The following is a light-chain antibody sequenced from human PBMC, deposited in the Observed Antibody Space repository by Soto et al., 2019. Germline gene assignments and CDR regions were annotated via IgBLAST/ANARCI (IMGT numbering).Light chain of an antibody. J-gene: IGKJ1*01. Sequence: DIQMTQSPSSLSASVGDRVTITCRASQSISSYLNWYQQKPGKAPKLLIYAASSLQSGVPSRYRVRGSGTDFTLTISSLQPEDFATYYCQQSYSTPRTCGQGTKVQIK. CDR3: QQSYSTPRT. V-gene: IGKV1-39*01. CDR2: AAS. CDR1: QSISSY.